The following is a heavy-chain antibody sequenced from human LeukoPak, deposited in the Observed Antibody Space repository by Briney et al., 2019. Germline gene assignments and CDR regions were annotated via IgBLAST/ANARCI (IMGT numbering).Heavy chain of an antibody. Sequence: GGSLRLSCAASGFTFSSYGMHWVRQAPGKGLEWVAIISYDGSNLDYADSVKGRFTISRDNSKNTLYLQMNSLRAEDTAVYYCARDGEGVLGFDYWGQGTLVTVSS. CDR2: ISYDGSNL. V-gene: IGHV3-30-3*01. CDR1: GFTFSSYG. D-gene: IGHD2-8*02. CDR3: ARDGEGVLGFDY. J-gene: IGHJ4*02.